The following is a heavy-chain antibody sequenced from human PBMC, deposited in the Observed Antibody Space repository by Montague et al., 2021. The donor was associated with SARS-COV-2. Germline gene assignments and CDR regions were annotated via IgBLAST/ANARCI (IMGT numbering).Heavy chain of an antibody. CDR1: GDSITPYGDSIGGYF. Sequence: SETLSLTCSVSGDSITPYGDSIGGYFWSWIRQPAGKGLEWIGRIYANGNFDYNPSLNSRVSMSMDTSKQEFSMSLISVTAADTAVYYCARDAYYFGPGQENHGVFDPWGQGILVTVSS. V-gene: IGHV4-4*07. D-gene: IGHD2/OR15-2a*01. CDR3: ARDAYYFGPGQENHGVFDP. CDR2: IYANGNF. J-gene: IGHJ5*02.